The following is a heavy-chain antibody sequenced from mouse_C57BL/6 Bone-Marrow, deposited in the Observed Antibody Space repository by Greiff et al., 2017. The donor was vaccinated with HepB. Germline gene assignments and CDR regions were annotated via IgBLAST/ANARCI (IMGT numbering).Heavy chain of an antibody. CDR3: ARSGYYYGSSPDY. Sequence: EVKLQQSGPELVKPGASVKISCKASGYSFTGYYMNWVKQSPEKSLEWIGEINPSTGGTTYNQKFKAKATLTVDKSSSTAYMQLKSLTSEDSAVYYCARSGYYYGSSPDYWGQGTTLTVSS. CDR1: GYSFTGYY. J-gene: IGHJ2*01. CDR2: INPSTGGT. D-gene: IGHD1-1*01. V-gene: IGHV1-42*01.